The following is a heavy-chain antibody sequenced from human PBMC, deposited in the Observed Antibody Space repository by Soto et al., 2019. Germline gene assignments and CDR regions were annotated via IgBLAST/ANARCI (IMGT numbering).Heavy chain of an antibody. CDR2: VSTSSTHI. V-gene: IGHV3-21*01. D-gene: IGHD1-1*01. Sequence: GGSLRLSCAASGFIFSTYSMNWIRQAPGKGLEWVSSVSTSSTHIYYADSMQGRFTISRDNAKNSLYLQMNSLRAEDTAVYYCALETGGGVFDYWGQGTLVTVSS. CDR3: ALETGGGVFDY. J-gene: IGHJ4*02. CDR1: GFIFSTYS.